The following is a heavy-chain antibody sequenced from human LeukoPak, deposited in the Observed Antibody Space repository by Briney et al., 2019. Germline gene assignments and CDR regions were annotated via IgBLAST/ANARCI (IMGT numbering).Heavy chain of an antibody. CDR2: ISYDGSNK. Sequence: PGGSLRLSCAASGFTFSSYAMHWVRQAPGKGLEWVAVISYDGSNKYYADSVKGRFTISRDNSKNTLYLQMNSLRAEDTAVYYCARDLYSSRVYYFDYWGQGTLVTVSS. CDR3: ARDLYSSRVYYFDY. CDR1: GFTFSSYA. D-gene: IGHD6-13*01. J-gene: IGHJ4*02. V-gene: IGHV3-30-3*01.